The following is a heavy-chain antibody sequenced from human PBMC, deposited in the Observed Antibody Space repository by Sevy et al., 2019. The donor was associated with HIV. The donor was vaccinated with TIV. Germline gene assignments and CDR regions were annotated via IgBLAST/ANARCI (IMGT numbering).Heavy chain of an antibody. J-gene: IGHJ4*02. V-gene: IGHV3-30*04. CDR3: ARDLVGATSD. D-gene: IGHD1-26*01. Sequence: GGSVRLSCAASGFTFSSYVMHWVRQAPGKGLEWVALIWDDGSDKYYADSVKGRFTISRDNFKNMLYLQMNSLRPEDTAVYYCARDLVGATSDWGQGTLVTVSS. CDR2: IWDDGSDK. CDR1: GFTFSSYV.